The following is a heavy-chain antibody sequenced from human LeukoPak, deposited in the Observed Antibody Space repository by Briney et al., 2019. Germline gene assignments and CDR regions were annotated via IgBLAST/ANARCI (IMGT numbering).Heavy chain of an antibody. V-gene: IGHV3-9*01. D-gene: IGHD3-9*01. CDR1: GFTFDDYA. J-gene: IGHJ4*02. Sequence: GRSLRLSCAASGFTFDDYAMHWVRQALGKGLEWVSGISWNSGSIGYADSVKGRFTISRDNAKNSLYLQMNSLRAEDTALYYCARSDYDILNGPDYWGQGTLVTVSS. CDR2: ISWNSGSI. CDR3: ARSDYDILNGPDY.